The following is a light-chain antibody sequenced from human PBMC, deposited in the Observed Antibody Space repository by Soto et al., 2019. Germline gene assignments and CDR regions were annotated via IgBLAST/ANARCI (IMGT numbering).Light chain of an antibody. V-gene: IGKV3-15*01. CDR2: GAS. CDR1: QSISSN. Sequence: EIVMTQSPATLSVSPGERATLSCRASQSISSNLAWYQQKPGQAPRLLIYGASTRATGIPARFSGSGSGTAFTLTINSLQSEDFAVYYCQQYNNWPPWTFGQGTKVEIK. J-gene: IGKJ1*01. CDR3: QQYNNWPPWT.